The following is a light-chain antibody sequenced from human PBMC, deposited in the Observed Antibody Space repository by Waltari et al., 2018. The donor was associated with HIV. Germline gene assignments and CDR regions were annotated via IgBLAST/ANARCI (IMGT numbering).Light chain of an antibody. CDR2: EVT. CDR3: CSYAGSDTLV. Sequence: QSALTQPASVSGSPGQPITLSCTGTNSDVGNYNLVSWYRQHPDKAPKLLIFEVTRRPSGVSDRFSGSKSGNTASLTISGLQAEDEADYYCCSYAGSDTLVFGGGTKLTVL. J-gene: IGLJ3*02. V-gene: IGLV2-23*02. CDR1: NSDVGNYNL.